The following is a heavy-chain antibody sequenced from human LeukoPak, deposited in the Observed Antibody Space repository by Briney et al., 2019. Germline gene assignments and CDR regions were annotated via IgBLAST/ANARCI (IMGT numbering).Heavy chain of an antibody. D-gene: IGHD3-9*01. CDR1: GGSFSGYY. CDR3: ARGDLLTGYYSWFDP. CDR2: INHSGST. Sequence: PSETLSLTCAVYGGSFSGYYWSWIRQPPGKGLERIGEINHSGSTNYNPSLKSRVTISVDTSKNQFSLKLSSVTAADTAVYYCARGDLLTGYYSWFDPWGQGTLVTVSS. V-gene: IGHV4-34*01. J-gene: IGHJ5*02.